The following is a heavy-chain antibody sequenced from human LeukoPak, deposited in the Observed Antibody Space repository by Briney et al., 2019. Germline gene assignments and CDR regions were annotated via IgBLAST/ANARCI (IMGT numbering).Heavy chain of an antibody. CDR2: ISYDGSNN. CDR1: GFTFSSYA. J-gene: IGHJ4*02. D-gene: IGHD2-2*01. Sequence: GGSLRLSCAASGFTFSSYAMPWVRQAPGKGLEWVAVISYDGSNNYYADSVKGRFTISRDNSKNTLYLQMNSLRAEDTALYYCARDHCSSTSCYPNAAVDYWGQGALVTVSS. V-gene: IGHV3-30-3*01. CDR3: ARDHCSSTSCYPNAAVDY.